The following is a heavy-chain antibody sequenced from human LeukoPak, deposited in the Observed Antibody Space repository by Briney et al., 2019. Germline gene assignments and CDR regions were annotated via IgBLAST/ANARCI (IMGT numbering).Heavy chain of an antibody. V-gene: IGHV3-23*01. CDR3: AKEPASSGWFDP. CDR2: ISGTGGRT. D-gene: IGHD6-19*01. J-gene: IGHJ5*02. Sequence: GGSLRLSCAASGFTFGSYAMSWVRQAPGKGLEWVSAISGTGGRTYYADSVKGRFTISRDNSKNTLYLQMNSLRAEDTAVYYCAKEPASSGWFDPWGQGTLVAVSS. CDR1: GFTFGSYA.